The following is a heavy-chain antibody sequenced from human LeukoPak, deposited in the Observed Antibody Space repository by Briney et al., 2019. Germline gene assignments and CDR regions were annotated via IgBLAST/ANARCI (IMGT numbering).Heavy chain of an antibody. CDR1: GYNFNSFG. CDR3: AREAYSGNFGYYYYYYYMDV. V-gene: IGHV1-18*04. Sequence: ASVKVSCKASGYNFNSFGITWVRQAPGRGLEWMGWIRVYNGKTQYAENFQGRKTMTADTTTSTAYMELMSLTSDDTAVYYCAREAYSGNFGYYYYYYYMDVWGKGPRSPSP. J-gene: IGHJ6*03. CDR2: IRVYNGKT. D-gene: IGHD1-26*01.